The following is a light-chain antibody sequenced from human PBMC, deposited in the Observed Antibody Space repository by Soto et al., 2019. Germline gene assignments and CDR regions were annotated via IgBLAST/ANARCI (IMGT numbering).Light chain of an antibody. CDR2: GAS. CDR1: QSVSSN. CDR3: QQYNNWAPYT. V-gene: IGKV3-15*01. Sequence: EIVMTQSPATLSVSPGDRVTLSCRASQSVSSNLAWYQQKPGQAPRLLIYGASTRATGIPARFSGSGSGTEFTLTVSSLQSEDFAVYYCQQYNNWAPYTFGQGTKLEIK. J-gene: IGKJ2*01.